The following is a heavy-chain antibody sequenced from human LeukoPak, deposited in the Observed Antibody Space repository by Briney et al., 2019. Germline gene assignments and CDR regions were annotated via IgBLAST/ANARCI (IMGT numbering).Heavy chain of an antibody. D-gene: IGHD6-19*01. J-gene: IGHJ5*02. Sequence: GGSLRLSCAASGFTFSGYDMSWVRQAPGKGLEWVAFIRYDGSNKYYADSVKGRFTISRDNSKNTLYLQMNSLRAEDTAVYYCAKDRPPYSSGWNPWFDPWGQGTLVTVSS. CDR3: AKDRPPYSSGWNPWFDP. V-gene: IGHV3-30*02. CDR2: IRYDGSNK. CDR1: GFTFSGYD.